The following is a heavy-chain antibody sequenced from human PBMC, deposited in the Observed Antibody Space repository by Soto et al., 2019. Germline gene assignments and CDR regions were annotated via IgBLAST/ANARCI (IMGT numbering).Heavy chain of an antibody. Sequence: PGWSMELSCEVSGFPFRNYYMSGIRQAPGKGLEWLADISSSFISIHYADSVKGRFSISRDNANNSLFLQMNSLRAEDTAVYYCAIVSATGWLANGRDCFDFWGQRTLVTVVS. CDR3: AIVSATGWLANGRDCFDF. CDR1: GFPFRNYY. J-gene: IGHJ4*02. CDR2: ISSSFISI. V-gene: IGHV3-11*01. D-gene: IGHD6-19*01.